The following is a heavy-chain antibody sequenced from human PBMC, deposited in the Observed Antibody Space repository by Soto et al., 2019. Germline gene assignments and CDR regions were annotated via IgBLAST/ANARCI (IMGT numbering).Heavy chain of an antibody. CDR1: GGSITNYY. D-gene: IGHD5-18*01. CDR2: IYYSGST. Sequence: SETLSLTCTVSGGSITNYYWSWVRQPPGKGLEWIGYIYYSGSTSYNPSLKSRVTISVDTSMNQFSLKLSSVTAADTAVYYCARGGSSGYSYGWGQGTLVTVSS. CDR3: ARGGSSGYSYG. J-gene: IGHJ4*02. V-gene: IGHV4-59*01.